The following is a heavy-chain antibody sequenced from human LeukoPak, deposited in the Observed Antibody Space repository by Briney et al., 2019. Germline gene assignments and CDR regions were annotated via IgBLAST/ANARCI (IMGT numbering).Heavy chain of an antibody. J-gene: IGHJ4*02. CDR1: GYTFTGYY. Sequence: ASVKVSCKASGYTFTGYYMHWVRQAPGQGLEWMGWINPNSGGTNYAQKFQGRVTMARDTSISTAYMELSRLRSDDTAVYYCARSLITMIVVVPGYWGQGTLVTVSS. CDR2: INPNSGGT. V-gene: IGHV1-2*02. D-gene: IGHD3-22*01. CDR3: ARSLITMIVVVPGY.